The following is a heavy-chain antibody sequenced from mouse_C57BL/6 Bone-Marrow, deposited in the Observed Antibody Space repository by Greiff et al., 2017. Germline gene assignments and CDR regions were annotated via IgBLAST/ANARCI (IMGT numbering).Heavy chain of an antibody. CDR1: GFTFSSYG. V-gene: IGHV5-6*01. CDR3: ARQSELGRGGFDS. CDR2: ISSGGSYT. D-gene: IGHD4-1*01. J-gene: IGHJ2*01. Sequence: EVKVVESGGDLVKPGGSLKLSCAASGFTFSSYGMSWVRQTPDKRLEWVATISSGGSYTYYPDSVKGRFTISRDNAKNTLYLQMSSLKSEDTAMYYCARQSELGRGGFDSWGQGTTLTVSS.